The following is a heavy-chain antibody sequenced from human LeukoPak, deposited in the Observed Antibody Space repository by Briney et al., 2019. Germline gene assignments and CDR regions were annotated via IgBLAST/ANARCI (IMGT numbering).Heavy chain of an antibody. V-gene: IGHV3-33*01. J-gene: IGHJ4*02. CDR1: GFTFSSYG. CDR2: IWYDGSNK. CDR3: VCDYNRDSGY. Sequence: GRSLRLSCAASGFTFSSYGMHWVRQAPGKGLEWVAVIWYDGSNKYYADSVKGRFTISRDNSKNTLYLQMNSLRVEDTAVYYCVCDYNRDSGYWGQGTLVTVSS. D-gene: IGHD4-11*01.